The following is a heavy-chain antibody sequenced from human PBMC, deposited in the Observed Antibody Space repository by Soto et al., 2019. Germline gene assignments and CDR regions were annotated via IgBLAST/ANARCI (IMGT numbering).Heavy chain of an antibody. Sequence: AGGSLRLSSAASGFTFSSYAMHWVRQAPGKGLEWVAVISYDGSNKYYADSVKGRFTISRDNSKNTLYLQMNSLRAEDTAVYYCARDFDRTTVTTGGFVDYWGQGTLVTVSS. D-gene: IGHD4-17*01. J-gene: IGHJ4*02. CDR1: GFTFSSYA. CDR3: ARDFDRTTVTTGGFVDY. CDR2: ISYDGSNK. V-gene: IGHV3-30-3*01.